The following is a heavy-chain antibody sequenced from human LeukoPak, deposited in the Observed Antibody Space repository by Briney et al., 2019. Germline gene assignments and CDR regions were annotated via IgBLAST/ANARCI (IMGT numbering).Heavy chain of an antibody. J-gene: IGHJ6*03. Sequence: GSLRLSCAASGFTFSDYYWGWIRQPPGKGLEWIGSIYYSGSTYYNPSLKSRVTISVDTSKNQFSLKLSSVTAADTAVYYCARVLGDYVWGSYREAYYYYYMDVWGKGTTVTVSS. D-gene: IGHD3-16*02. V-gene: IGHV4-38-2*01. CDR3: ARVLGDYVWGSYREAYYYYYMDV. CDR1: GFTFSDYY. CDR2: IYYSGST.